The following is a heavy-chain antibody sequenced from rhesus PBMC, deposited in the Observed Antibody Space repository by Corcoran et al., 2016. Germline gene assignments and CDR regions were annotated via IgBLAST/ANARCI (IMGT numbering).Heavy chain of an antibody. CDR3: ARVLIAAAGRTIFDY. Sequence: QVQLQESGPGLVKPSETLSLTCAVSGGSISSGYYYWSWIRPPPGKGLEWIGYITSRGSTGYNPSLKSRVTISRYTAKNQFSLKLSSVTAADTAVYYCARVLIAAAGRTIFDYWGQGVLVTVSS. J-gene: IGHJ4*01. CDR2: ITSRGST. D-gene: IGHD6S26*01. V-gene: IGHV4-122*02. CDR1: GGSISSGYYY.